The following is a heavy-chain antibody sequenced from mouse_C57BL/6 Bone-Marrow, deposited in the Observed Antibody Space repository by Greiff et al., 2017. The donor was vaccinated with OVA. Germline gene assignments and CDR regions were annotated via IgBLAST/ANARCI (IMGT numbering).Heavy chain of an antibody. D-gene: IGHD3-2*02. CDR3: ISTAQAIDY. J-gene: IGHJ2*01. V-gene: IGHV14-4*01. CDR1: GFNIKDDY. CDR2: IDPENGDT. Sequence: EVQLVESGAELVRPGASVKLSCTASGFNIKDDYMHWVKQRPEQGLEWIGWIDPENGDTEYASKFQGKATITADTSSNTAYLQLSSLTAEDTAVDDCISTAQAIDYWGQGTTLTVSS.